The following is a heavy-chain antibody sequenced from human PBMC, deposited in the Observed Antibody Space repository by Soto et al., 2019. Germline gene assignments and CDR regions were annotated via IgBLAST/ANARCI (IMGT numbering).Heavy chain of an antibody. D-gene: IGHD6-19*01. Sequence: GGSLRLSCAAPGFTFSSYAMSWVRQAPGKGLEWVSAISGSGGSTYYADSVKGRFTISRDNSKNTLYLQMNSLRAEDTAVYYCADSSSGWYGSWFDPWGQGTLVTV. CDR3: ADSSSGWYGSWFDP. V-gene: IGHV3-23*01. CDR1: GFTFSSYA. CDR2: ISGSGGST. J-gene: IGHJ5*02.